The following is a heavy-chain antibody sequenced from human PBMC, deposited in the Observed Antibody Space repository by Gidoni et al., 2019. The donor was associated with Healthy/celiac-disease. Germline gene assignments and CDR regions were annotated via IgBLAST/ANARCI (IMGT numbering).Heavy chain of an antibody. CDR2: IYYSGST. Sequence: QVQLQESGPGLVKPSETLSLTCTVSGGSISRYYCSWNRQPPGKGLEWIGYIYYSGSTNYHPSLKSRVTISVDTSKNQFSLKLSSVTAADTAVYYCARGLSRDYFDYWGQGTLVTVSS. V-gene: IGHV4-59*01. CDR3: ARGLSRDYFDY. CDR1: GGSISRYY. J-gene: IGHJ4*02.